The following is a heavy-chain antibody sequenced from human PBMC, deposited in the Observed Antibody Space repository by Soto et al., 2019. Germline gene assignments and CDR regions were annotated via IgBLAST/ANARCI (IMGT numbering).Heavy chain of an antibody. CDR1: GGSISSYY. CDR3: ARDCSSTSCYGYYGGYYGMDV. CDR2: IYYSGST. Sequence: SETLSLTCTASGGSISSYYWSWIRQPPGKGLEWIGYIYYSGSTNYNPSLKSRVTISVDTSKNQFSLKLSSVTAADTAVYYCARDCSSTSCYGYYGGYYGMDVWGQGTTVTVSS. D-gene: IGHD2-2*01. V-gene: IGHV4-59*01. J-gene: IGHJ6*02.